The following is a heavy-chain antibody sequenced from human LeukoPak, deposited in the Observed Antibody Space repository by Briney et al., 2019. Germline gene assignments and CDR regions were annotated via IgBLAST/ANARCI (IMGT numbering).Heavy chain of an antibody. CDR1: GGSISGSSYY. Sequence: KTSETLSLTCTVSGGSISGSSYYWGWIRQPPGKGLEWIGSIYYSGSTYYNPSLKSRVTISVDTSKNQFSLKLSSVTAADTAVYYCARLRMTGAFDIWGQGTMVTVSS. CDR2: IYYSGST. J-gene: IGHJ3*02. CDR3: ARLRMTGAFDI. V-gene: IGHV4-39*01. D-gene: IGHD1-20*01.